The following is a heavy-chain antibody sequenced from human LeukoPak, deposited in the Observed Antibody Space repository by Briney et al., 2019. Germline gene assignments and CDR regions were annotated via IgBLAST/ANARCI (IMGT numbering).Heavy chain of an antibody. V-gene: IGHV4-59*08. CDR3: ARGHNWNDVSDNWFDP. D-gene: IGHD1-1*01. J-gene: IGHJ5*02. Sequence: KSSETLSLTCIVSGGSFSSYYWSWIRQPPGKGLEWIAYIYYSGSTKYNPSLKSRVTISVDTSKNQFSLKLSSVTAADTAVYYCARGHNWNDVSDNWFDPWGQGTLVTVSS. CDR2: IYYSGST. CDR1: GGSFSSYY.